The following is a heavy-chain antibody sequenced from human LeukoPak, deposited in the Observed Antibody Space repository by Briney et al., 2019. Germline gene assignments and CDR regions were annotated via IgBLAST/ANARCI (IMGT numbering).Heavy chain of an antibody. D-gene: IGHD6-13*01. CDR3: AKWSSSSWYDY. J-gene: IGHJ4*02. CDR2: ISGGGDST. Sequence: GGSLRLSCAASAFTFSSYAMSWVRQAPGKGLEWVSAISGGGDSTYYADSVKGRFTISRDNAKNTLYLQMNSLRAEDTAIYYCAKWSSSSWYDYWGQGTLVTISS. CDR1: AFTFSSYA. V-gene: IGHV3-23*01.